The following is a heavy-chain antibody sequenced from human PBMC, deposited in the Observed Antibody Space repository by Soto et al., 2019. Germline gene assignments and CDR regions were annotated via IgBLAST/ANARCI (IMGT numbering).Heavy chain of an antibody. CDR3: ARRERYYGSPGWFDP. D-gene: IGHD3-10*01. J-gene: IGHJ5*02. CDR1: GGSISSFTYY. V-gene: IGHV4-39*01. CDR2: VYYNENT. Sequence: ETLSLTCSVSGGSISSFTYYWGWIRQPPGKGLEWIGTVYYNENTYYNQSLKSRVTITVDTAKNQFSLNLRSVTAADTAMYFCARRERYYGSPGWFDPWGPGTLVTVSS.